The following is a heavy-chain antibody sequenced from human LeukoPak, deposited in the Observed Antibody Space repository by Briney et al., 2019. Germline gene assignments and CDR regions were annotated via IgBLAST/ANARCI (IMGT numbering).Heavy chain of an antibody. CDR3: ARDGVEGDDSAFDV. D-gene: IGHD3-22*01. CDR2: TRSKVRKYAT. J-gene: IGHJ3*01. V-gene: IGHV3-72*01. CDR1: GFTLRDYH. Sequence: PSGGSLRLSCVGSGFTLRDYHMDWVRQAPGMGLEGVGRTRSKVRKYATEYAASVKGRFTISRDESENSVFLHLSSLTVEDTALYYCARDGVEGDDSAFDVWGQGTMVTVSS.